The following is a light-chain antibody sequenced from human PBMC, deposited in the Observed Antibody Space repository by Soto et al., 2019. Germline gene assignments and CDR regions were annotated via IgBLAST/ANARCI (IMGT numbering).Light chain of an antibody. CDR2: EVT. CDR1: SSDVGGYND. J-gene: IGLJ2*01. CDR3: SAYAGRNKRVVV. Sequence: QSVLTQPPSASGSPGQSVAISCTGTSSDVGGYNDFSLYQQHPGKAPQLMLYEVTKRPSGVPDRFSGAKSGNTASLTVAGGQDADEAAYYCSAYAGRNKRVVVFGGGTKLTVL. V-gene: IGLV2-8*01.